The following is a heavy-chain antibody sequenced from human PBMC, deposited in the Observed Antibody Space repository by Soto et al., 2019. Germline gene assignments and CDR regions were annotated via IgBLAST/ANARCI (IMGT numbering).Heavy chain of an antibody. J-gene: IGHJ3*02. Sequence: PGGSLRLSWAASEFTFSSSWMSWVRQAPGKGLEWVANIKQDGSEKHYLDSVKGRFTISRDNAMNSLYLQMNSLRSEDTAVYYCARDYPIVGGTGASDIWGQGTVVTVSS. V-gene: IGHV3-7*01. D-gene: IGHD1-26*01. CDR1: EFTFSSSW. CDR3: ARDYPIVGGTGASDI. CDR2: IKQDGSEK.